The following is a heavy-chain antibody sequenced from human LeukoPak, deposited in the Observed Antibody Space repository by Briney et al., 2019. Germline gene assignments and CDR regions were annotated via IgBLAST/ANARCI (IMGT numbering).Heavy chain of an antibody. CDR1: GGSISSYY. Sequence: SETLSLTCTVSGGSISSYYWSWIRQPAGKGLEWIGRIDTSGSTNYNPSLKSRVTMSVDTSKNQFSLKLSSVTAADTAVYYCARESFQFYYGSGSSPYYFDYWGQGTLVTVSS. CDR3: ARESFQFYYGSGSSPYYFDY. J-gene: IGHJ4*02. CDR2: IDTSGST. V-gene: IGHV4-4*07. D-gene: IGHD3-10*01.